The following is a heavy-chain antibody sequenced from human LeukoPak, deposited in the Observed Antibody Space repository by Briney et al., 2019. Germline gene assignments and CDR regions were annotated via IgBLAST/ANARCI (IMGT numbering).Heavy chain of an antibody. CDR1: GDSVSSNSAA. Sequence: TSQTLSLTCAISGDSVSSNSAAWNWIRQSPSRGLEWLGRTYYRSKWYNDYAVSVKSRITINPDTFKNQFSLQLNSVTPEDTAVYYCAKDLMYNWNRYYFDYWGQGTLVTVSS. J-gene: IGHJ4*02. V-gene: IGHV6-1*01. D-gene: IGHD1-1*01. CDR3: AKDLMYNWNRYYFDY. CDR2: TYYRSKWYN.